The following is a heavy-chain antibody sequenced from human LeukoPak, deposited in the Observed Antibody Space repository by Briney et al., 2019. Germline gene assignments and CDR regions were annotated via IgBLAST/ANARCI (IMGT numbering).Heavy chain of an antibody. CDR2: INNIAGHI. CDR1: GFTFSNSA. J-gene: IGHJ4*02. D-gene: IGHD2/OR15-2a*01. V-gene: IGHV3-21*01. Sequence: PGGSLRLSCAASGFTFSNSAMNWVRQAPGKGLEWVSSINNIAGHIYYADSVRGRFTISRDNAKNSVSLQMNNLRAEDTAVYYCTRDATQYLRYGYFDSWGQGILVTVSS. CDR3: TRDATQYLRYGYFDS.